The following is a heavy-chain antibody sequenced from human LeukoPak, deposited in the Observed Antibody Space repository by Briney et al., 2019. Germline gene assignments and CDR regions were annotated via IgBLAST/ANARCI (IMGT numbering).Heavy chain of an antibody. Sequence: ASVKVSCKASGYTLRSYGITWVRQAPGQGLEWMGWISAYNGNTKYPQKLQGRVTMTTDTSTSTAYMELRSLRSDDTAVYYCARVQEQWLVGDYYYYYMDVWGKGTTVTVSS. J-gene: IGHJ6*03. V-gene: IGHV1-18*01. CDR3: ARVQEQWLVGDYYYYYMDV. D-gene: IGHD6-19*01. CDR1: GYTLRSYG. CDR2: ISAYNGNT.